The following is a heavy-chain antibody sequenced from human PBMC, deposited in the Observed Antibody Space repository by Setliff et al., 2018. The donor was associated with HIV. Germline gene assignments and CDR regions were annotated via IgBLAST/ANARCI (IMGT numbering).Heavy chain of an antibody. J-gene: IGHJ3*02. D-gene: IGHD3-22*01. CDR3: ARDRSSGYYYPDAFDI. V-gene: IGHV3-49*04. CDR1: GFRFGDYA. Sequence: PGGSLRLSCAASGFRFGDYAVSWVRQAPGGGLERVGLIRSNPYGGTTGYAASVKDRFTISRDDSKSIAYLQMNSRKAEDTAVYYCARDRSSGYYYPDAFDIWGQGTMVTVSS. CDR2: IRSNPYGGTT.